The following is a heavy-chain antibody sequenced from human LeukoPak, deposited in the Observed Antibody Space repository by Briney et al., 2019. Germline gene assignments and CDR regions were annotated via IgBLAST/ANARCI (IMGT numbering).Heavy chain of an antibody. D-gene: IGHD1-26*01. CDR2: INPNSGGT. CDR1: GYTFTGYY. CDR3: ARYTGSSFAFDI. V-gene: IGHV1-2*02. J-gene: IGHJ3*02. Sequence: ASVRVSCKASGYTFTGYYMHWVRQAPGQGLEWMGWINPNSGGTNYAQKFQGRVTMTRDTSISTAYMELSSLRSDDTAVCYCARYTGSSFAFDIWGQGTMVTVSS.